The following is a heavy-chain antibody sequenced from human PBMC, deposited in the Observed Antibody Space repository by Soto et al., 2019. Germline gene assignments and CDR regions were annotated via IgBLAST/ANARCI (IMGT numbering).Heavy chain of an antibody. CDR2: ISSSSSYI. CDR3: ARATGTSYYYDSSGPPFPPAY. V-gene: IGHV3-21*01. D-gene: IGHD3-22*01. Sequence: GGSLRLSCAASGFTFSSYSMNWVRQAQGKGLEWVSSISSSSSYIYYADSVKGRFTISRDNAKNSLYLQMNSLRAEDTAVYYCARATGTSYYYDSSGPPFPPAYWGQGTLVTVSS. J-gene: IGHJ4*02. CDR1: GFTFSSYS.